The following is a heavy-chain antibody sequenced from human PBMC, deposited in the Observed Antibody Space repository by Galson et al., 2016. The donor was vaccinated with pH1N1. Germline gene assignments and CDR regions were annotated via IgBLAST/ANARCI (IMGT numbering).Heavy chain of an antibody. V-gene: IGHV1-24*01. J-gene: IGHJ3*02. D-gene: IGHD3-3*01. Sequence: SVKVSCKVSGYTLTELSMHWVRQAPGKGLEWMGGFDPEDGETIYAQKFQGRVTMTEDTSTDTAYMEPSSLRSEDTAVYYCATEIFGGDAFDIWGQGTMVTVSS. CDR1: GYTLTELS. CDR3: ATEIFGGDAFDI. CDR2: FDPEDGET.